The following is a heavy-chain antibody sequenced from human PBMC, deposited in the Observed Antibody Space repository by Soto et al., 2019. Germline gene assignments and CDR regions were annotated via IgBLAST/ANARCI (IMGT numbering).Heavy chain of an antibody. V-gene: IGHV3-23*01. D-gene: IGHD3-3*02. CDR1: GFTFSNYA. CDR3: AAGLAASADY. J-gene: IGHJ4*02. CDR2: IDGSGGYT. Sequence: EVQLLESGGGLVQPGGSLRLSCAASGFTFSNYAMCWVRQAPGKGLEWVSSIDGSGGYTYYADSVKGRFTISRDNSKNTLYLHMNSLRAEDTAVYFCAAGLAASADYWGQGTLVTVSS.